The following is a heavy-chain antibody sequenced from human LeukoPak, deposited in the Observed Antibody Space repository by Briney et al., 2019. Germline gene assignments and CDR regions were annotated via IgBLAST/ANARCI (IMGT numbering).Heavy chain of an antibody. Sequence: ASETLSLTCTVSGGSISSYYWSWIRQPPGKGLEWIGYIYYSGSTNYNPSLKSRVTISVDTSKNQFSLKLSSVTAADTAVHYCAREYYFDYWGQGTLVTVSS. CDR1: GGSISSYY. CDR3: AREYYFDY. CDR2: IYYSGST. V-gene: IGHV4-59*01. J-gene: IGHJ4*02.